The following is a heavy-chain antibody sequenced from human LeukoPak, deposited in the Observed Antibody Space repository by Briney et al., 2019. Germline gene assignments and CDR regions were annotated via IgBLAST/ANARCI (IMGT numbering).Heavy chain of an antibody. V-gene: IGHV1-18*04. CDR2: ISAYNGNT. CDR1: RYTFTSYG. J-gene: IGHJ5*02. D-gene: IGHD3-10*01. CDR3: ARVRGVRRFDP. Sequence: ASVKVSCKAPRYTFTSYGISWVRQAPGQGLEWMGCISAYNGNTNYAQKLQGRVTMTTDTSTSTGYMELRSLRSDDTAVYYCARVRGVRRFDPWGQGTLVTVSS.